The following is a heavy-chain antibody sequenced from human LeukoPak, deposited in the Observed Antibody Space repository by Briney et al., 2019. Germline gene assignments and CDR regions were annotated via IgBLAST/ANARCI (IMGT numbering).Heavy chain of an antibody. CDR2: IYYSGST. D-gene: IGHD4-17*01. CDR1: GGSISSGGYY. CDR3: ASTTWDYGDFLFLDP. Sequence: SETLSLTCTVSGGSISSGGYYWSWIRQHPGKGLEWIGYIYYSGSTNYNPSLKSRVTISVDTSKNQFSLKLSSVTAADTAVYYCASTTWDYGDFLFLDPWGQGTLVTVSS. V-gene: IGHV4-61*08. J-gene: IGHJ5*02.